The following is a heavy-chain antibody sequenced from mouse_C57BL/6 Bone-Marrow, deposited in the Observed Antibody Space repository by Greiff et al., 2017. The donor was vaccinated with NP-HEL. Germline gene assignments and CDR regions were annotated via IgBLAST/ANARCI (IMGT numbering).Heavy chain of an antibody. V-gene: IGHV1-53*01. CDR1: GYTFTSYW. CDR3: AREGYSIAWFAY. J-gene: IGHJ3*01. D-gene: IGHD2-5*01. Sequence: QVQLQQSGTELVKPGASVKLSCKASGYTFTSYWMHWVKQRPGQGLEWIGNINPSNGGTNYNEKFKSKATLTVDKSSSTAYMQLSSLTSEDSAVYYCAREGYSIAWFAYWGQGTLVTVSA. CDR2: INPSNGGT.